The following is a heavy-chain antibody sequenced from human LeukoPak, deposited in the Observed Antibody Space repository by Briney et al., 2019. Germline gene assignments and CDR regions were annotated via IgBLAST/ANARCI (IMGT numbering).Heavy chain of an antibody. Sequence: RGSLRLSCAASGFSFSNYWMSWVRQAPGKGLEWVANIKKDGSERYYVDSVKGRFTISRDNAKNSLYLQMNSLRAEDTAVYYCARVLVERRSGGLWDPGVDYYYGMDVWGQGTTVTVSS. CDR1: GFSFSNYW. J-gene: IGHJ6*02. CDR2: IKKDGSER. D-gene: IGHD1-1*01. V-gene: IGHV3-7*01. CDR3: ARVLVERRSGGLWDPGVDYYYGMDV.